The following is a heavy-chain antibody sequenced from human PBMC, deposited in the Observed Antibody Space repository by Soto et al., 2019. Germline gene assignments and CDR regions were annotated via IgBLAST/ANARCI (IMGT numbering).Heavy chain of an antibody. CDR3: ARTWRDWFDP. Sequence: QVQLQESGPGLVKPSETLSLTGTVSGGSISSYYWSWIRQPPGKGLEWIGYIYYSGSTNYNPSLKSRVTISVDTSKNQFSLKLSSVTAADTAVYYCARTWRDWFDPWGQGTLVTVSS. CDR2: IYYSGST. V-gene: IGHV4-59*01. CDR1: GGSISSYY. D-gene: IGHD3-3*01. J-gene: IGHJ5*02.